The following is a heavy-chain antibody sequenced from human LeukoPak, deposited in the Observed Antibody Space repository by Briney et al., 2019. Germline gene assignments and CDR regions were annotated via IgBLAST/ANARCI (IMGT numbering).Heavy chain of an antibody. CDR2: IYYTGVT. CDR3: ARERSSSGGHNWFDP. V-gene: IGHV4-39*07. D-gene: IGHD4-23*01. J-gene: IGHJ5*02. CDR1: GGYIITSGHY. Sequence: SETLSLTCTVSGGYIITSGHYWGWIRQPPGKGLEWIGSIYYTGVTSTNPFFRSRMSISVDTSKNQFSLNLTSVIAADAAVYCARERSSSGGHNWFDPWGQGTLVTVSS.